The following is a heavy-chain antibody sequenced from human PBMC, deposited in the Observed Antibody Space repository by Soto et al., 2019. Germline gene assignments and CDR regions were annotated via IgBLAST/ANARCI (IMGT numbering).Heavy chain of an antibody. J-gene: IGHJ6*03. Sequence: GGSLRLSCAASGFTFSSYGMHWVRQAPGKGLEWVAVIWYDGSNKYYADSVKGRFTISRDNSKNTLYLQMNSLRAEDTAVYYCARDSNYDFWSVVMGYYMDVLCKGTTVTVSS. CDR2: IWYDGSNK. CDR1: GFTFSSYG. CDR3: ARDSNYDFWSVVMGYYMDV. V-gene: IGHV3-33*01. D-gene: IGHD3-3*01.